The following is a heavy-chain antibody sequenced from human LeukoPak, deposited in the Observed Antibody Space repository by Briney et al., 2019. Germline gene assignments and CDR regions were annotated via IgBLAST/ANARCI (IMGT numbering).Heavy chain of an antibody. V-gene: IGHV4-4*07. Sequence: SETLSLTCTVSGVPISSYYWSWVRQPAGKGLEWIGRIYTSGSTNYNPSLKSRVTMSVDTSKNQFSLKLSSVTAADTAVYYCARAWISVSNYWDYYGMDVWGQGTTVTVSS. J-gene: IGHJ6*02. D-gene: IGHD4/OR15-4a*01. CDR2: IYTSGST. CDR3: ARAWISVSNYWDYYGMDV. CDR1: GVPISSYY.